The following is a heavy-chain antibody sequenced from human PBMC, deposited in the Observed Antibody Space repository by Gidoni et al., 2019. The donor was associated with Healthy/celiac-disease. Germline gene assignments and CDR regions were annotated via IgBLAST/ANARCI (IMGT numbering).Heavy chain of an antibody. J-gene: IGHJ6*02. Sequence: QVQLVQSGAEVKKPGSSVKVSCKASGGTFSSYAISWVRQAPGQGLEWMGRIIPILGIANYAQKFQGRVTITADKSTSTAYMELSSLRSEDTAVYYCARGGPPGVMGYYYGMDVWGQGTTVTVSS. D-gene: IGHD2-8*01. CDR3: ARGGPPGVMGYYYGMDV. CDR2: IIPILGIA. V-gene: IGHV1-69*04. CDR1: GGTFSSYA.